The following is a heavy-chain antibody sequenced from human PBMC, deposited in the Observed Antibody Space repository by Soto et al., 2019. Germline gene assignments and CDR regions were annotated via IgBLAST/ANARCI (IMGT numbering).Heavy chain of an antibody. CDR2: IYYSGST. CDR3: ARSSGSYGMDV. J-gene: IGHJ6*02. V-gene: IGHV4-28*01. D-gene: IGHD3-10*01. CDR1: GYSISSSNW. Sequence: QVQLQESGPGLVKPSDTLSITCAVSGYSISSSNWWGWIRQPPGKGLEWIGYIYYSGSTYYNPSLKXXVTMSVDTSKNQFSLKLSSVTAVDTAVYYCARSSGSYGMDVWGQGTTVTVSS.